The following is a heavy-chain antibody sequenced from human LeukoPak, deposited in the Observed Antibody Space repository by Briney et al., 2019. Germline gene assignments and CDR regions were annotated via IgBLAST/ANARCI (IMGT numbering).Heavy chain of an antibody. CDR2: ISSSSYI. CDR1: GFTFSSYS. CDR3: AKEQRWLQAELDY. V-gene: IGHV3-21*01. D-gene: IGHD5-24*01. J-gene: IGHJ4*02. Sequence: GGSLRLSCAASGFTFSSYSMNWVRQAPGKGLEWVSSISSSSYIYYADSVKGRLTISRDNSKNTLYLQMNSLRAEDTAVYYCAKEQRWLQAELDYWGQGTLVTVSS.